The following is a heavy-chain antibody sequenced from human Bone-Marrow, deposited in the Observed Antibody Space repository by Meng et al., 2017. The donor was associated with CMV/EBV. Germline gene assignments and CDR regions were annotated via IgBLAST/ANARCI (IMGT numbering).Heavy chain of an antibody. J-gene: IGHJ4*02. CDR1: GYTFTGYY. CDR2: INPNSGGT. V-gene: IGHV1-2*02. Sequence: ASVKVSCKASGYTFTGYYMHWVRQAPGQGLEWMGWINPNSGGTNYAQKFQGRVTMTRDTSISTAYMELSRLRSDDTAVYYCARVRKKSDSTSLSYFDYWGQGTLVNVAS. CDR3: ARVRKKSDSTSLSYFDY. D-gene: IGHD2-2*01.